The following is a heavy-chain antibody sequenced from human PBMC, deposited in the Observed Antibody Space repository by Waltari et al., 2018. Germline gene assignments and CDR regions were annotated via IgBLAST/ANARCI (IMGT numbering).Heavy chain of an antibody. J-gene: IGHJ4*02. Sequence: QESGPGLVKPSETLSLTCTVSGGSISSYYWSWIRQPAGKGLEWIGRIYTSGSTNYNPSLKSRVTMSVDTSKNQFSLKLSSVTAADTAVYYCAREGFDYYDSSGYYSVDYWGQGTLVTVSS. D-gene: IGHD3-22*01. CDR1: GGSISSYY. CDR2: IYTSGST. CDR3: AREGFDYYDSSGYYSVDY. V-gene: IGHV4-4*07.